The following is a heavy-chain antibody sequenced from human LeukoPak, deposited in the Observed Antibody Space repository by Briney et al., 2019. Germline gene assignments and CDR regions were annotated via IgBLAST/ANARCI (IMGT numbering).Heavy chain of an antibody. CDR2: IYHSGST. CDR1: GYSISSGYY. V-gene: IGHV4-38-2*02. D-gene: IGHD2-15*01. J-gene: IGHJ1*01. Sequence: SETLSLTCNVSGYSISSGYYWGWIRQPPGKGLEWIGSIYHSGSTYYNPSLKSRVTISVDTSKNHFSLKLSSVTAADTAVYYCARALGYCSGGSCYPVDFQHWGQGTLVTVSS. CDR3: ARALGYCSGGSCYPVDFQH.